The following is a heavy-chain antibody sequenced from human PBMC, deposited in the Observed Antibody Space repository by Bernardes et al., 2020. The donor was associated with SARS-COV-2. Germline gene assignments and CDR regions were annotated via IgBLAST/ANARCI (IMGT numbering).Heavy chain of an antibody. CDR2: IYYRGST. Sequence: SDALSTTCTVSGGSIRSGGYYWSWIRQHPGKGLEWIGYIYYRGSTYYNPSLKSRVTISVDTSKNQFSLKLSSVTAADTAVYYCARGIPQSITIFGVVIPGNWFDPWGQGTLVTVSS. D-gene: IGHD3-3*01. J-gene: IGHJ5*02. V-gene: IGHV4-31*03. CDR1: GGSIRSGGYY. CDR3: ARGIPQSITIFGVVIPGNWFDP.